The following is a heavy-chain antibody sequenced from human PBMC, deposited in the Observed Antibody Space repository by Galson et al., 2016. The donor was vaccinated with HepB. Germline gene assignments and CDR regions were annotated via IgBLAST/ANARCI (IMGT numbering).Heavy chain of an antibody. J-gene: IGHJ4*02. D-gene: IGHD3-10*01. Sequence: TLSLTCGVSGGSISSGGSYWNWIRQHPGKGLEWIGSVYYIGTTYYNPSLQSRLAISIDTSNNHFSPNLTSITAADTAIYCCARARPLWFGAPPRYLDSWSQGTLVTVSS. CDR3: ARARPLWFGAPPRYLDS. CDR1: GGSISSGGSY. V-gene: IGHV4-31*11. CDR2: VYYIGTT.